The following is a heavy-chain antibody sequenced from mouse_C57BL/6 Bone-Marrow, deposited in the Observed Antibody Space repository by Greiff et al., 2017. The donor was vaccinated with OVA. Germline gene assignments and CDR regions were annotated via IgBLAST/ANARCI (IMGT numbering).Heavy chain of an antibody. CDR2: IWSGGST. CDR3: ASYYYGSSYVRLYAMDY. D-gene: IGHD1-1*01. V-gene: IGHV2-2*01. Sequence: QVQLKESGPGLVQPSQSLSITCTVSGFSLTSYGVHWVRQSPGKGLEWLGVIWSGGSTDYNAAFISRLSISKDNSKSQVFFKMNSLQADDTAIYYCASYYYGSSYVRLYAMDYWGQGTSVTVSS. J-gene: IGHJ4*01. CDR1: GFSLTSYG.